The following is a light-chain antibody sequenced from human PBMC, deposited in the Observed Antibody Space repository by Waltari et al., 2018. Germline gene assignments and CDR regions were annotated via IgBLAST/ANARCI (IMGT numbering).Light chain of an antibody. Sequence: QSLLTQPPSVSAAPGQKVAISCSGSSSNIGDNYVSCYQQFPGTAPKLLIFDNKKRPSGIPDRFSGSKSGTSATLGITGLQTGDEADYYCGTWDSTLSAVVFGGGTKLTVL. CDR3: GTWDSTLSAVV. CDR2: DNK. V-gene: IGLV1-51*01. CDR1: SSNIGDNY. J-gene: IGLJ2*01.